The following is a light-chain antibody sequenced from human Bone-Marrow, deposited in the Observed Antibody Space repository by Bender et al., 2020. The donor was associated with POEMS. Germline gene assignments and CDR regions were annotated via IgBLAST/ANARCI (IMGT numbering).Light chain of an antibody. CDR1: SSNIGAGYD. J-gene: IGLJ3*02. V-gene: IGLV1-40*01. Sequence: QSVLTQPPSVSGAPGQRVTISCTGSSSNIGAGYDVHWYQQVPGTAPKLLIYSNLNRPSGVPDRFSGSKSDTSASLAITGLQAVDEADYYCQSYDTSLSGWVFGGGTKLTVL. CDR3: QSYDTSLSGWV. CDR2: SNL.